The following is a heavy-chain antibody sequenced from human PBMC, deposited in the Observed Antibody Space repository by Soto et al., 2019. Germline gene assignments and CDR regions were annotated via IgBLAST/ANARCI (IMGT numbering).Heavy chain of an antibody. Sequence: SETLSLTCAVYGGSFSGYYWSWIRQPPGKGLEWIGEINHSGSTNYNPSLKSRVTISVDTSKNQFSLKLSSVTAADTAVYYCASLQPTLVAVAPEGFDYWGQGTLVTVS. V-gene: IGHV4-34*01. CDR2: INHSGST. J-gene: IGHJ4*02. CDR1: GGSFSGYY. D-gene: IGHD6-19*01. CDR3: ASLQPTLVAVAPEGFDY.